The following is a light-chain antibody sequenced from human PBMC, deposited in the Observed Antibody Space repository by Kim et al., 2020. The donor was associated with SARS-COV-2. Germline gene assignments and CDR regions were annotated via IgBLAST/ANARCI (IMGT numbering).Light chain of an antibody. V-gene: IGKV3-20*01. CDR3: QQYGNSPLT. CDR1: QSISSNF. Sequence: EIVLTQSPGTLSLSPGEGATLSCRATQSISSNFLAWFLQKPGQAPRLLIYAASKRATGIPDRFSGNGSGTDFTLTISRLEPEDSAVYYCQQYGNSPLTFGGGTKVEIK. CDR2: AAS. J-gene: IGKJ4*01.